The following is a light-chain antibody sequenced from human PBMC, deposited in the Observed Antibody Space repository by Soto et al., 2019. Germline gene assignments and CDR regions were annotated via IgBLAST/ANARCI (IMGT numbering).Light chain of an antibody. J-gene: IGKJ5*01. V-gene: IGKV3-11*01. CDR3: QQRSNWPIT. CDR2: DAS. Sequence: IVLTQSPATLSLSPGERVTLSCRASQSVSSYLAWYQQKPGQAPRLLIYDASNRATGIPARFSGGGSGTDFTLTISSLEPEDFAVYYCQQRSNWPITFGQGTRLEIK. CDR1: QSVSSY.